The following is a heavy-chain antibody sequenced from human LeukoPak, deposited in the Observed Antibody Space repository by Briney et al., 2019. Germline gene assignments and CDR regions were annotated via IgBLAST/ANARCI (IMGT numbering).Heavy chain of an antibody. CDR2: ISGSGGST. V-gene: IGHV3-23*01. J-gene: IGHJ6*02. D-gene: IGHD3-10*01. CDR3: AKAGRYYGSGSYSVNYYYYGMDV. Sequence: GGSLRLSCAASGFTFSSYAMSWVRQAPGKGLEWVSAISGSGGSTYYADSVKGRFTISRDNSKNTLYLQMNSLRAEDTAVYYCAKAGRYYGSGSYSVNYYYYGMDVWGQGTTVTVSS. CDR1: GFTFSSYA.